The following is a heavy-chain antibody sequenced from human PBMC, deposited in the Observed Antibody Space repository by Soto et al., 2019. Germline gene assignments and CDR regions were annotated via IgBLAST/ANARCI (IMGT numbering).Heavy chain of an antibody. Sequence: QLQLQESGPGLVKPSETLSLTCTVSGGSMSSAAYYWAWIHQPPGKGLEWIGTMYNGGDTYYSPSLKSRVTISVDTSKNQFSLKLNSVTAADTGVYYCAKGGIPMVRGVIGYYWGQGTLVTVSS. D-gene: IGHD3-10*01. J-gene: IGHJ4*02. V-gene: IGHV4-39*01. CDR2: MYNGGDT. CDR3: AKGGIPMVRGVIGYY. CDR1: GGSMSSAAYY.